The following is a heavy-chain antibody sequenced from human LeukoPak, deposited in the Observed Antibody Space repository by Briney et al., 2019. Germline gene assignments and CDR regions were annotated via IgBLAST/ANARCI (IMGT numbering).Heavy chain of an antibody. Sequence: GGSLRLSCAASGFSFSDTYMSWVRQAPGKGLEWIGRIKSKDEGGTIHYAPPVKDRFTISRDDSRNTVYLQMNNMITEDTGVYYCCFGDYGDFWGQGTLVTVSS. CDR3: CFGDYGDF. V-gene: IGHV3-15*05. D-gene: IGHD4-17*01. CDR2: IKSKDEGGTI. CDR1: GFSFSDTY. J-gene: IGHJ4*02.